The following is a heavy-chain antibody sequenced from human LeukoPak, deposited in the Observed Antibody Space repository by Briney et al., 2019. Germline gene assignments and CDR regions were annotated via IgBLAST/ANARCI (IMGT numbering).Heavy chain of an antibody. V-gene: IGHV1-46*01. CDR1: GYTFTSYY. Sequence: GASVKVSCKASGYTFTSYYMHWLRQAPGQGLEWMGLINPSGTTTYAQNFQGRVTMTRDTSMSTVYMELSSLRSDDTAVYYCAKCSETGTTRWFDPWGQGTLVTVSS. J-gene: IGHJ5*02. CDR2: INPSGTT. D-gene: IGHD1-7*01. CDR3: AKCSETGTTRWFDP.